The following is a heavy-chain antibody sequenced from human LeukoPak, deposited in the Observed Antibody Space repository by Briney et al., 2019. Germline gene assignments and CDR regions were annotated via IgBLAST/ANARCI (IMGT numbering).Heavy chain of an antibody. CDR1: GGSISSYY. CDR3: ARKTGTLFDP. J-gene: IGHJ5*02. CDR2: IYNSGST. D-gene: IGHD3-10*01. Sequence: SETLSLTCTVSGGSISSYYWSWIRQPPGKGLEWIGYIYNSGSTNYNPSLKSRVTISVDTSKNQFSLKLSSVTAADTAVYYCARKTGTLFDPWGQGTLVTVSS. V-gene: IGHV4-59*01.